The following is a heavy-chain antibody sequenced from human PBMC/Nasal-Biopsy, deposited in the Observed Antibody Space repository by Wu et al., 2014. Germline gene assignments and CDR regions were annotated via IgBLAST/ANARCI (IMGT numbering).Heavy chain of an antibody. J-gene: IGHJ4*02. D-gene: IGHD3-10*01. CDR2: IKKDGSDK. CDR1: GFTFDDYA. V-gene: IGHV3-7*01. Sequence: CAASGFTFDDYAMHWVRQAPGKGLEWVANIKKDGSDKYYVDSVKGRFTISRDNAKNSLYLQMNSLRVEDTAVYYCARLYYYGSGNLYPNFDSWGQGTLVTVSS. CDR3: ARLYYYGSGNLYPNFDS.